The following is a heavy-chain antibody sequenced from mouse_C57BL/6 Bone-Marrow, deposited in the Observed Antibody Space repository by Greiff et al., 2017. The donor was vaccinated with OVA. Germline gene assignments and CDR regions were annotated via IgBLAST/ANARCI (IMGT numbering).Heavy chain of an antibody. Sequence: QVHVKQSGPGLVAPSQSLSITCTVSGFSLTSYGVHWVRQPPGKGLEWLVVIWSDGSTTYNSALKSRLSISKDNSKSQVFLKMNSLQTDDTAMYCCARHDYYGIFDYWGQGTTLTVSS. V-gene: IGHV2-6-1*01. CDR1: GFSLTSYG. CDR2: IWSDGST. CDR3: ARHDYYGIFDY. D-gene: IGHD1-1*01. J-gene: IGHJ2*01.